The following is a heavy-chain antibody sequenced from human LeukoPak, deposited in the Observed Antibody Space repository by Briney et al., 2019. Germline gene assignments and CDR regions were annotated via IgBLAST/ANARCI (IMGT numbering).Heavy chain of an antibody. Sequence: GGTLRLSCAASGFIFNNYALSGVRQTPGKGLEWVSAISGSGRNTYYADSVKGRFTISRDNSRSTVDLQMNSLRVEDTGIYYCAKDLSYIGFGYWGQGTLVTVSS. CDR3: AKDLSYIGFGY. J-gene: IGHJ4*02. CDR1: GFIFNNYA. CDR2: ISGSGRNT. V-gene: IGHV3-23*01. D-gene: IGHD2-15*01.